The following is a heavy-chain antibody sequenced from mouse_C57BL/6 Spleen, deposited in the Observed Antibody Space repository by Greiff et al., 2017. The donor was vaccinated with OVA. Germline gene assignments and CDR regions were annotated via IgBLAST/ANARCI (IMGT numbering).Heavy chain of an antibody. CDR2: IYPRSGNT. D-gene: IGHD2-5*01. CDR1: GYTFTSYG. CDR3: AREGPYSNRFAY. Sequence: VKLMESGAELARPGASVKLSCKASGYTFTSYGISWVKQRTGQGLEWIGEIYPRSGNTYYNEKFKGKATLTADKSSSTAYMELRSLTSEDSAVYFCAREGPYSNRFAYWGQGTLVTVSA. J-gene: IGHJ3*01. V-gene: IGHV1-81*01.